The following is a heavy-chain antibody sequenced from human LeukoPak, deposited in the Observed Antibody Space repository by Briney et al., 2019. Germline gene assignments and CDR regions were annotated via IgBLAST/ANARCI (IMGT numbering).Heavy chain of an antibody. Sequence: PSETLSLTYTVSGYSISSGYYWGWIRQPPGKGLEWIGNIYHSGSTYYNPSLKSRLTISVDTSKKQFSLKLSSVTAADTAVYYCASLYGSGFSLDYWGQGTLVAVSS. V-gene: IGHV4-38-2*02. CDR3: ASLYGSGFSLDY. J-gene: IGHJ4*02. D-gene: IGHD3-10*01. CDR1: GYSISSGYY. CDR2: IYHSGST.